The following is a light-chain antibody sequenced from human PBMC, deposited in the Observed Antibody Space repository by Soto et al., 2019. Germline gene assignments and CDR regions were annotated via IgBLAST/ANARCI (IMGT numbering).Light chain of an antibody. CDR2: DVS. CDR1: QSVRNS. J-gene: IGKJ1*01. Sequence: EIVLTQSPATLSLSPGDRATLSCRASQSVRNSLAWYQQKPGQAPRLVIYDVSERAAGIAARFSGSGSGTDFTLTISSLAAEDFAVYFCQRETFGQGTKVEI. V-gene: IGKV3-11*01. CDR3: QRET.